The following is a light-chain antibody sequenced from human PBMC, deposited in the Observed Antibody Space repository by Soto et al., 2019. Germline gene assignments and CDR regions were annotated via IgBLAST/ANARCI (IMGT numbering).Light chain of an antibody. Sequence: EVVMTQSPCTLSVSLGESATLSCRASQSVDGYLAWYQQKPGQAPRLLIYYISTRATGIPARFSGSGSGTEFTLTISSLQPDDFATYYCQQYNSYYTLGQGTKVDIK. CDR2: YIS. J-gene: IGKJ2*01. CDR3: QQYNSYYT. CDR1: QSVDGY. V-gene: IGKV3D-15*01.